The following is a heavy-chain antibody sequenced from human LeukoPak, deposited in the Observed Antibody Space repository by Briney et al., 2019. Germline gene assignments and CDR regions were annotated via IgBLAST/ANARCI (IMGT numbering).Heavy chain of an antibody. CDR2: IYYSGST. D-gene: IGHD3-10*01. CDR1: GGSISSGGYY. V-gene: IGHV4-31*03. Sequence: PSQTLSLTCTVSGGSISSGGYYWSWIRQHPGKGLEWIGYIYYSGSTYYNPSLKSRVTISVDTSKNQFSLKLSSVTAADTAVYYCARDSLDMVRGVIIRQTFDYWGQGTLVTVSS. CDR3: ARDSLDMVRGVIIRQTFDY. J-gene: IGHJ4*02.